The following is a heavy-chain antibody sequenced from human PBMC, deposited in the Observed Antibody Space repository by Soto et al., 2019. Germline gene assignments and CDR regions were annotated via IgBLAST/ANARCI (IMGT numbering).Heavy chain of an antibody. V-gene: IGHV4-31*03. CDR3: ARDWGYCSGGSCYGLDP. Sequence: SDTLCLTCTVSCGSISSGVYYWSWIRLHPGKGLEWIGYIYYSGSTCHNPSLKSRVTISVDTSNNHFSLKLSSVTAADTAVYYCARDWGYCSGGSCYGLDPWGQGTLVTVSS. CDR2: IYYSGST. J-gene: IGHJ5*02. D-gene: IGHD2-15*01. CDR1: CGSISSGVYY.